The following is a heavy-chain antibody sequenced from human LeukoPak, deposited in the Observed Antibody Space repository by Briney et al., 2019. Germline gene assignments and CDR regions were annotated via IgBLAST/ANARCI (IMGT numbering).Heavy chain of an antibody. CDR2: ISAYNGNT. CDR3: ARGGRIAAGLGGGDY. V-gene: IGHV1-18*01. J-gene: IGHJ4*02. Sequence: GASVKVSCKASGYTFTSYGISWVRQAPGQGLEWMGWISAYNGNTNYAQKLQGRVTMTTDTSASTAYMEGRGRRSEDTAVYYGARGGRIAAGLGGGDYWGQGTLVTVSS. CDR1: GYTFTSYG. D-gene: IGHD6-6*01.